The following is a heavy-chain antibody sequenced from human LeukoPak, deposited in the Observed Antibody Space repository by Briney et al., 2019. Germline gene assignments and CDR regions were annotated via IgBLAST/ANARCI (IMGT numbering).Heavy chain of an antibody. D-gene: IGHD2-15*01. Sequence: PGGSLGLSCAASGFTFSSYSMNWVRQAPGKGLEWVSSISSSSSYIYYADSVKGRFTISRDNAKNSLYLQMNSLRAEDTAVYYCAGQSRLGYCSGGSCYSQPFDPWGQGTLVTVSS. CDR3: AGQSRLGYCSGGSCYSQPFDP. CDR2: ISSSSSYI. J-gene: IGHJ5*02. V-gene: IGHV3-21*01. CDR1: GFTFSSYS.